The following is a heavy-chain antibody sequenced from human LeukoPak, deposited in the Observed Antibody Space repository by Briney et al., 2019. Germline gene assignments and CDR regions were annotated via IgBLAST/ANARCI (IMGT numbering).Heavy chain of an antibody. CDR3: AKTPGTTVTTDGFDY. J-gene: IGHJ4*02. D-gene: IGHD4-11*01. CDR2: ISGSGGST. V-gene: IGHV3-23*01. CDR1: GCTFSSYA. Sequence: PGGSLRLSCAASGCTFSSYAMSWVRQAPGKGLEWVSAISGSGGSTYYADSVKGRFTISRDNSKNTLYLQMNSLRAEDTAVYYCAKTPGTTVTTDGFDYWGQGTLVTVSS.